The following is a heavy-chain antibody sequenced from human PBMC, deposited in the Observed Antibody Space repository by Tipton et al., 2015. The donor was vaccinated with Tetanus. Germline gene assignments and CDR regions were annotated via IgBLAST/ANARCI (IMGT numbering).Heavy chain of an antibody. J-gene: IGHJ3*02. D-gene: IGHD6-19*01. CDR1: GGSISSYY. CDR2: VHYSGST. CDR3: ARIGWLQQNKPAFDI. Sequence: GLVKPSETLSLTCTVSGGSISSYYWTWIRQPPGRGLEWIGYVHYSGSTNYSPSLRSRVTLSVDTSKNQFSLKLSSVTAADTAVYYCARIGWLQQNKPAFDIWGQGTMVTVSS. V-gene: IGHV4-59*01.